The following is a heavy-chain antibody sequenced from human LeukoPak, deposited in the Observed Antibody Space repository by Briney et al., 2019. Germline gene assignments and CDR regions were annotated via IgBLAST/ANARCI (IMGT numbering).Heavy chain of an antibody. CDR3: AKDPNPLYDFWSGYK. Sequence: GGSLRLSCAASGFTFTGHTMTWLRQAPGKGLEWVSIIGGRDDRTYYADFVGGRFTISRDNSKNILYLQMNSLRAEDAAVYYCAKDPNPLYDFWSGYKWGQGTLVTVSS. CDR1: GFTFTGHT. CDR2: IGGRDDRT. V-gene: IGHV3-23*01. D-gene: IGHD3-3*01. J-gene: IGHJ4*02.